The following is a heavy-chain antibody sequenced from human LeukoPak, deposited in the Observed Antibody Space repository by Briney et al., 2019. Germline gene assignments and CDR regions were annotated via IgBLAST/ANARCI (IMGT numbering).Heavy chain of an antibody. D-gene: IGHD2-2*01. CDR2: FDPEDGET. CDR3: ARGRVPAANYWFDP. Sequence: ASVKVSCKVSGYTLTELSMHWVRQAPGKGLEWMGGFDPEDGETIYAQKFQGRVTITADESTSTAYMELSSLRSEDTAVYYCARGRVPAANYWFDPWGQGTLVTVSS. V-gene: IGHV1-24*01. CDR1: GYTLTELS. J-gene: IGHJ5*02.